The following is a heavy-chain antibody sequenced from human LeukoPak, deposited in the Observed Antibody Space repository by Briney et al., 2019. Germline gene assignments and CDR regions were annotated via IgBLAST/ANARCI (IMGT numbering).Heavy chain of an antibody. CDR3: ARTPHSMVRGVIHLVFDY. J-gene: IGHJ4*02. CDR1: GFTVSSNY. CDR2: IYSGGST. V-gene: IGHV3-53*01. D-gene: IGHD3-10*01. Sequence: GGSLRLSCAASGFTVSSNYMSWVRQAPGKGLEWVSVIYSGGSTYYADSVKGRSTISRDNSKNTLYLQMNSLRAEDTAVYYCARTPHSMVRGVIHLVFDYWGQGTLVTVSS.